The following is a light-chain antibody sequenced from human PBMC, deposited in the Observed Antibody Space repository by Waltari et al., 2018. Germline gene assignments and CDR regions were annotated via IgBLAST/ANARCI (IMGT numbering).Light chain of an antibody. J-gene: IGLJ2*01. CDR3: CSYAGNCTVV. V-gene: IGLV2-23*02. CDR2: EVN. Sequence: QSALTQPASVSGSPGQSITISCTGTSSDVGSYDLVSWYQQHPGKAPKLMIYEVNRRPSRVSHLFSGSRSGNTASLTISGLQAEDEADYHCCSYAGNCTVVFGGGTKLTVL. CDR1: SSDVGSYDL.